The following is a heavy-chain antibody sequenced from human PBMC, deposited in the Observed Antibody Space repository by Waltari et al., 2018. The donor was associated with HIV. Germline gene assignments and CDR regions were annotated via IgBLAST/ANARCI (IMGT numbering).Heavy chain of an antibody. D-gene: IGHD2-2*01. CDR3: ARTDIVVVPAALNWFDP. V-gene: IGHV3-7*01. CDR2: IKQDGSEK. Sequence: EVQLVESGGGLVQPGGSLLLSCVDSGFTFSSSWMSWLRQAPGKVLEWVANIKQDGSEKYYVDSVKGRFTISRDNAKNSLYLQMNSLRAEDTAVYYCARTDIVVVPAALNWFDPWGQGTLVTVSS. J-gene: IGHJ5*02. CDR1: GFTFSSSW.